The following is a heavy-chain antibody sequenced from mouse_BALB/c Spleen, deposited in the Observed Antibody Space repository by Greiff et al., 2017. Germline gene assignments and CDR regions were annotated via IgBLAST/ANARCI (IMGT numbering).Heavy chain of an antibody. CDR1: GFSLTGYG. CDR3: ARDRYGNYVRSAMDY. CDR2: IWGDGST. Sequence: QVQLKESGPGLVAPSQSLSITCTVSGFSLTGYGVNWVRQPPGKGLEWLGMIWGDGSTDYNSALKSRLSISKDNSKSQVFLKMNSLQTDDTARYYCARDRYGNYVRSAMDYWGQGTSVTVSS. D-gene: IGHD2-10*02. V-gene: IGHV2-6-7*01. J-gene: IGHJ4*01.